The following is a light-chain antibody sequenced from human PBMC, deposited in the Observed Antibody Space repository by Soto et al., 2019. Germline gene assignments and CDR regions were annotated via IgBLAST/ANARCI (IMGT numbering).Light chain of an antibody. CDR1: QAVNTR. Sequence: EIVLTQSPATLSSFPGGRVTLSCRASQAVNTRLAWYQHKPGQAPRLLIHLASNRAAGVPARFSGSGSGTDFTLTISDVEPEDFAVYYCHQRQSWPRTFGRGAKVDIK. J-gene: IGKJ1*01. CDR3: HQRQSWPRT. V-gene: IGKV3-11*01. CDR2: LAS.